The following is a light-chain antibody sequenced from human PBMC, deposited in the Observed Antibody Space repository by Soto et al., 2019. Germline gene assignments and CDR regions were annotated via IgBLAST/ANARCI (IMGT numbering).Light chain of an antibody. J-gene: IGLJ2*01. V-gene: IGLV2-14*01. CDR3: SSFTASNTWI. CDR1: SSDIGAYNY. CDR2: EVS. Sequence: QSVLTQPASVSGSPGQSITISCTGTSSDIGAYNYVSWFQQHPGKAPKLVIYEVSNRPSGVSNNFSGSKSGNTASLTISGLQAEDEADYYCSSFTASNTWIFGGGTQLTVL.